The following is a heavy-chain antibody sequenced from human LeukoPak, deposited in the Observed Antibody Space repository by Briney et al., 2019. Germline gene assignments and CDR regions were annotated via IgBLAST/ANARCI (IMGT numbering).Heavy chain of an antibody. V-gene: IGHV4-39*01. CDR1: GGAISTRKHY. CDR2: IGYTETT. CDR3: ARRMGSGATYPRTFDY. Sequence: SETLSLTCTVTGGAISTRKHYWGWLRQPPGKGLEWIGSIGYTETTNSNPSLKRRVTFSVGTSKHQVSLTLSYVTAEDTAVYFCARRMGSGATYPRTFDYWGQGTLVSVSS. D-gene: IGHD2-8*02. J-gene: IGHJ4*02.